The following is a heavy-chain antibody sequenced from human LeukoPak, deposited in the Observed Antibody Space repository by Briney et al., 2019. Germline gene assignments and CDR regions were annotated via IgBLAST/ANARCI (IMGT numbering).Heavy chain of an antibody. J-gene: IGHJ3*02. CDR3: ARSPPTTLGRAIDI. CDR2: INHSGST. Sequence: SETLSLTCAFYGGSFSGYYWSWIRQPPGKGLEWIGEINHSGSTNYNPSLKSRVTISVDTSKNQFSLKLSSVTAADTAVYYCARSPPTTLGRAIDIWGQGTMVTVSS. V-gene: IGHV4-34*01. CDR1: GGSFSGYY. D-gene: IGHD4-23*01.